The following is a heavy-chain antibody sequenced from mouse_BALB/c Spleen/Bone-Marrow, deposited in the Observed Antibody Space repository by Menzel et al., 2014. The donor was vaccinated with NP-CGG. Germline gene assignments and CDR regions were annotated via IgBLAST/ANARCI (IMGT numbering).Heavy chain of an antibody. J-gene: IGHJ2*01. CDR3: ARHQRYAYYFDY. CDR1: GYTFTSSW. D-gene: IGHD2-14*01. CDR2: IHPNSGNT. V-gene: IGHV1S130*01. Sequence: QVQLQQSGSVLVRPGASVKLSCKASGYTFTSSWMHWAKQRPGQGLEWIGEIHPNSGNTNYNEKFKGKATLTVDTSSSTAYVDLSSPTSEDAAVDYCARHQRYAYYFDYWGQGTTLTVSS.